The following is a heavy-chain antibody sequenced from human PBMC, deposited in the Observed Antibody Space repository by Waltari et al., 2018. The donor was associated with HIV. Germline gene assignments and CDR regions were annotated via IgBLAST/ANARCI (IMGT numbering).Heavy chain of an antibody. CDR1: GGSFSGYY. CDR3: AYSYLTGSTLHPF. J-gene: IGHJ4*01. Sequence: QEQLQQLGAGLFQPSETLSLTCAVYGGSFSGYYLNWVRQPPGKGLEWSGEINHTGTTNDNPSLKSRVTMSVDTSKRQFSLKLNSVTAADTAVYFCAYSYLTGSTLHPFWGQGTLVTVSS. D-gene: IGHD3-9*01. V-gene: IGHV4-34*01. CDR2: INHTGTT.